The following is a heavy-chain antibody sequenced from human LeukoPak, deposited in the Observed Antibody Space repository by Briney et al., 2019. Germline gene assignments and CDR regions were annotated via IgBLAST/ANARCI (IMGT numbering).Heavy chain of an antibody. Sequence: GGSLRLSCAASGFTFRSYDMHWVRQATGKGLEWVSAIGIGGDTYYPGSVKGRFTISRDNAKNSLYLQMNSLRAEDTAVYYCARDLYGDYVGYWGQGTLVTVSS. D-gene: IGHD4-17*01. CDR3: ARDLYGDYVGY. J-gene: IGHJ4*02. V-gene: IGHV3-13*01. CDR2: IGIGGDT. CDR1: GFTFRSYD.